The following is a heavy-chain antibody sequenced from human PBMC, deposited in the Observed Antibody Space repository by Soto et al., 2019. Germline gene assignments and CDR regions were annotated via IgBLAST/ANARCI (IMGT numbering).Heavy chain of an antibody. CDR3: ARHLSVYYYDSSGYFDY. CDR2: IYYSGST. D-gene: IGHD3-22*01. J-gene: IGHJ4*02. Sequence: SETLSLTCPVSGGSISSSSYYWGWIRQPPGKGLEWIGSIYYSGSTYYNPSLKSRVTISVDTSKNQFSLKLSSVTAADTAVYYCARHLSVYYYDSSGYFDYWGQGTLVTVSS. CDR1: GGSISSSSYY. V-gene: IGHV4-39*01.